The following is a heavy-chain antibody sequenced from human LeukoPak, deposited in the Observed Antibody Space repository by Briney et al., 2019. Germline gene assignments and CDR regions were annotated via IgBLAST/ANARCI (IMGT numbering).Heavy chain of an antibody. CDR1: GFTFSSYA. CDR2: ISGSGGST. Sequence: GGSLRLSCAASGFTFSSYAMSWVRQAPGKGLEWVSAISGSGGSTYCADSVKGRFTISRDNSKNTLYLQMNSLRAEDTAVYYCAKDPDGSGSFEYFQHWGQGTLVTVSS. J-gene: IGHJ1*01. CDR3: AKDPDGSGSFEYFQH. D-gene: IGHD3-10*01. V-gene: IGHV3-23*01.